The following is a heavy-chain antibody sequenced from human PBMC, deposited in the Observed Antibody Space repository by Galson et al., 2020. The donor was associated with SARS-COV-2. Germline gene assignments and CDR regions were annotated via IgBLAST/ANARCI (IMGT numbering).Heavy chain of an antibody. CDR3: ARENYYGSGSVFDY. CDR2: ISFDGSNK. D-gene: IGHD3-10*01. Sequence: GESLKISCAASGFTFNTYTMHWVRQAPGKGLEWVAVISFDGSNKYYVDSVKGRFTISRDNSKTTLYLQMNSLRAEDTAVYYCARENYYGSGSVFDYWGQGTLVTVSS. J-gene: IGHJ4*02. V-gene: IGHV3-30*01. CDR1: GFTFNTYT.